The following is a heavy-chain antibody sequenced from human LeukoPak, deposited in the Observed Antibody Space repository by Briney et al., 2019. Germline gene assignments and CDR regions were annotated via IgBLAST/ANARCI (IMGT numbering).Heavy chain of an antibody. V-gene: IGHV3-48*01. Sequence: GGSLRLSCAASGFTFSSYSMNWVRQAPGKGLEWISYISSTSSPIYYADSVKGRFTISRDNAKNSLYLQMNSLTAEDTAVYYCARTGSLEYWGLGTLVTVSS. J-gene: IGHJ4*02. CDR3: ARTGSLEY. D-gene: IGHD1-26*01. CDR1: GFTFSSYS. CDR2: ISSTSSPI.